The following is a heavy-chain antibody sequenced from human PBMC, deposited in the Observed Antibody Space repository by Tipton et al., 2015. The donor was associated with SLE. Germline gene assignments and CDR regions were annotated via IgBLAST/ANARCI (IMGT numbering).Heavy chain of an antibody. Sequence: TLSLTCSVYDGSFSGYYWTWIRQPPGKGLEWIGEINHSGSTNYNPSLKSRVTISIDTSKNQFSLKLRSVTAADTAIYYCARVGGWPDYCGQGTLVTGSS. CDR2: INHSGST. V-gene: IGHV4-34*01. D-gene: IGHD1-26*01. CDR3: ARVGGWPDY. J-gene: IGHJ4*02. CDR1: DGSFSGYY.